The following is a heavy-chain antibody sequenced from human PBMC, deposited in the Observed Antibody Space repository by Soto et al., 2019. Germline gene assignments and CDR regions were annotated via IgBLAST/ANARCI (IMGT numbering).Heavy chain of an antibody. J-gene: IGHJ5*02. V-gene: IGHV3-23*01. CDR3: AKSYDFWSGYYSGTRLFDP. D-gene: IGHD3-3*01. Sequence: EVQLLESGGGLVQPGGSLRLSCAASGFTFSSYAMSWVRQAPGKGLEWVSAISGSGGSTYYADSVKGRFTISRDNSKNTLYLQMNSLRAEATAVYYCAKSYDFWSGYYSGTRLFDPWGQGTLVTVSS. CDR1: GFTFSSYA. CDR2: ISGSGGST.